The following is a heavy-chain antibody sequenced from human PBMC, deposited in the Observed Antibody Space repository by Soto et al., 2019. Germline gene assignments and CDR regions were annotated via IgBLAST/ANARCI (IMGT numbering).Heavy chain of an antibody. CDR1: GGSISSYY. J-gene: IGHJ4*02. D-gene: IGHD3-9*01. V-gene: IGHV4-59*12. CDR2: IYYSGST. Sequence: SETLSLTCTVSGGSISSYYWSWIRQPPGKGLEWIGYIYYSGSTNYNPSLKSRVTISVDTSKNQFSLKMNSVTAADTAVYYCARVAISRSFDYWGQGTLVTVSS. CDR3: ARVAISRSFDY.